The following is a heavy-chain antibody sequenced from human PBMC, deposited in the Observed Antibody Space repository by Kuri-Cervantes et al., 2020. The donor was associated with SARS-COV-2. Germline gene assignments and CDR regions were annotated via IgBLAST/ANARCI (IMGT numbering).Heavy chain of an antibody. J-gene: IGHJ4*02. Sequence: GGSLRLSCAASGFTFSGHWIHWVRQAQGKGLVWVSRINPDGSYTNNADAVKGRFTLSGDNAKDMLFLQMNSLRAEDTAVYYCVRDGDHWNFDYWGQGTLVTVSS. CDR2: INPDGSYT. V-gene: IGHV3-74*01. CDR3: VRDGDHWNFDY. D-gene: IGHD1-1*01. CDR1: GFTFSGHW.